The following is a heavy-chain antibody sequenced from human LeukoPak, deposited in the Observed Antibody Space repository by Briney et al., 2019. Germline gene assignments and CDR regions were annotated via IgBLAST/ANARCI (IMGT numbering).Heavy chain of an antibody. D-gene: IGHD3-22*01. CDR2: INVGGAKT. Sequence: PGGSLRLSCAASGFTFSSYWMHWVRQAPGKGLEWVSLINVGGAKTYYADSVKGRFTISRDNAKNTPYLQMNSLRAEDTAAYYCARHYFYDSSGYDAFDIWGQGTMVTVSS. V-gene: IGHV3-74*01. J-gene: IGHJ3*02. CDR1: GFTFSSYW. CDR3: ARHYFYDSSGYDAFDI.